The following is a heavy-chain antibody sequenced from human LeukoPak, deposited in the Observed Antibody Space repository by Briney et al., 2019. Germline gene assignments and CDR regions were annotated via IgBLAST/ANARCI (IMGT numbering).Heavy chain of an antibody. CDR3: ARVPTYSGSDRNWFDP. CDR1: GYTFTCYY. V-gene: IGHV1-2*02. Sequence: GASVKVCCKASGYTFTCYYIHWVRQAPGQGLEWRGWINPNSGGTNYAQKFHGRVTMTRDTSISTAYMELSRLRSDDTAVYYCARVPTYSGSDRNWFDPWGQGTLVTVSS. J-gene: IGHJ5*02. D-gene: IGHD5-12*01. CDR2: INPNSGGT.